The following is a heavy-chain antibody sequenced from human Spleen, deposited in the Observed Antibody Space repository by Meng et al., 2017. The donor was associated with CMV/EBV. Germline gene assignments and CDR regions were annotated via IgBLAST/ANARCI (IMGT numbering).Heavy chain of an antibody. CDR1: GGSVSSGSYY. V-gene: IGHV4-61*01. CDR2: IYYSGST. D-gene: IGHD6-19*01. CDR3: AATSGSLAYFGS. J-gene: IGHJ4*02. Sequence: SETLSLTCTVSGGSVSSGSYYWSWIRQPPGKGLERIGYIYYSGSTNYNPSLKSRITIEEDTSKNQYSPKPSSVTAADTAVYYCAATSGSLAYFGSWGQGTLVTVSS.